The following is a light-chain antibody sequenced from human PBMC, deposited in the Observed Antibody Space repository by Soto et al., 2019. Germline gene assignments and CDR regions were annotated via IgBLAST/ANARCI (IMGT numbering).Light chain of an antibody. CDR2: EVS. Sequence: QSALTQPPSASGSPGQSVTISCTGTSSDIGGYNSVSWYQQHPGKAPRLMIYEVSYRPSGVSDRFSGSRSGNTASLTISGLQAEDESDYYCSSYTSSTTWVFGGGTQLTVL. J-gene: IGLJ3*02. V-gene: IGLV2-14*01. CDR1: SSDIGGYNS. CDR3: SSYTSSTTWV.